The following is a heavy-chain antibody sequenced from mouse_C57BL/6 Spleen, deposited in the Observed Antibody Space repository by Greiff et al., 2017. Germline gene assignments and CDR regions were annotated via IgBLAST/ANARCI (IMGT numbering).Heavy chain of an antibody. CDR1: GYTFTSYW. D-gene: IGHD3-2*02. J-gene: IGHJ4*01. CDR2: INPSNGGT. V-gene: IGHV1-53*01. Sequence: QVQLQQPGTELVKPGASVKLSCKASGYTFTSYWMHWVTPRPGQGLEWIGNINPSNGGTNYNEKFKSKATLTVDKSSSTAYMQLSSRTSEDSAVYYCARRDSSGSYYAMDYWGQGTSVTVSS. CDR3: ARRDSSGSYYAMDY.